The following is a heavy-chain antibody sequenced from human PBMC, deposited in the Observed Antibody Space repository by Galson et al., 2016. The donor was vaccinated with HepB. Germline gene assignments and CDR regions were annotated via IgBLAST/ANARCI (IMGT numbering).Heavy chain of an antibody. J-gene: IGHJ6*02. Sequence: SLRLSCADSGFTFSSYSMNWVRQAPGKGLEWVSYISSSSSYIYYADSVKGRFTISRDDAKNSLYLQMNSLRAEDTAVYYCASQSLWSGPANYYYGMDVWGQGTTVTVSS. CDR1: GFTFSSYS. CDR3: ASQSLWSGPANYYYGMDV. V-gene: IGHV3-21*01. D-gene: IGHD3-3*01. CDR2: ISSSSSYI.